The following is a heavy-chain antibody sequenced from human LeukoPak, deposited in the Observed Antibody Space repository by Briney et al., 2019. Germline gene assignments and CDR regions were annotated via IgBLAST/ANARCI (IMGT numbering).Heavy chain of an antibody. D-gene: IGHD6-13*01. CDR3: ASSYSSSWYGCDY. V-gene: IGHV1-18*01. J-gene: IGHJ4*02. CDR1: GYTCTSYC. CDR2: ISAYNGNT. Sequence: ASVKDSCKTSGYTCTSYCSSWVRQAPGQGREWLGWISAYNGNTNYAQTLQRRHTMTTDTSTSSADIELRSLRSDDTAVNYCASSYSSSWYGCDYWGQGTLVTVSS.